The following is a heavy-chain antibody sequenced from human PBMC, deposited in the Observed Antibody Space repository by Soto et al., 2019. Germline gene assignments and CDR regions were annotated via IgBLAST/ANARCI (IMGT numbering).Heavy chain of an antibody. CDR2: ISGSGGST. CDR1: GFTFSSYA. Sequence: GGSLRLSCAASGFTFSSYAMSWVRQAPGKGLEWVSAISGSGGSTYYADSVKGRFTISRDNSKNTLYLQMNSLRAEDTAVYYCAKARITIFGVARRDAFDIWGQGTMVTVSS. J-gene: IGHJ3*02. CDR3: AKARITIFGVARRDAFDI. V-gene: IGHV3-23*01. D-gene: IGHD3-3*01.